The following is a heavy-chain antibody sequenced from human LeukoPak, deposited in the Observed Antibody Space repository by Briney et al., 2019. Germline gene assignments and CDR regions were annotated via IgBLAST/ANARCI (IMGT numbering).Heavy chain of an antibody. CDR2: IYYSGST. CDR1: GGSISSSSSY. V-gene: IGHV4-39*01. CDR3: ASARNSGTDAFDI. Sequence: KASETLSLTCTVSGGSISSSSSYWGWIRQPPGNGLEWIGSIYYSGSTYYNPSLRSRVTISVDTSKNQFSLKLSSVTAADTAVYYCASARNSGTDAFDIWGQGTMVTVSS. D-gene: IGHD1-1*01. J-gene: IGHJ3*02.